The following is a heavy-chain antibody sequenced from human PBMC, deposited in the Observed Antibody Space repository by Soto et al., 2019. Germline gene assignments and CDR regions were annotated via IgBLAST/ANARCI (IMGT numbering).Heavy chain of an antibody. Sequence: EVQLVESGGGLVQPGGSLRLSCAASGFTFSSYSMNWVRQAPGKGLEWISYIGSSSGSIYYADSVKGRFTISRDNAKNSVYLQMNSLRDEDTAVYYCARDPLPGTSHFDYRGQGTLVTVSS. CDR3: ARDPLPGTSHFDY. V-gene: IGHV3-48*02. CDR1: GFTFSSYS. CDR2: IGSSSGSI. D-gene: IGHD1-7*01. J-gene: IGHJ4*02.